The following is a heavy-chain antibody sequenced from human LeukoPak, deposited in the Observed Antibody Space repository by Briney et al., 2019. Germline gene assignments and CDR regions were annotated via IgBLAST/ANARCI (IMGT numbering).Heavy chain of an antibody. CDR3: ARVRYCSSTSCYFFDH. CDR1: GYTFTSYG. J-gene: IGHJ4*02. CDR2: ISAYNGNT. D-gene: IGHD2-2*01. Sequence: ASVKVSCKASGYTFTSYGISWVRQAPGQGLEWMGWISAYNGNTNYAQKLQGRVTMTTDTSTSTAYMELRSLRSDDTAVYYCARVRYCSSTSCYFFDHWGQGTLVTVSS. V-gene: IGHV1-18*01.